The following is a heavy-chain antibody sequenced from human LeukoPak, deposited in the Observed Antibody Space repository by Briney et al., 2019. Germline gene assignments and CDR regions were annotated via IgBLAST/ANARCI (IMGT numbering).Heavy chain of an antibody. J-gene: IGHJ4*02. D-gene: IGHD6-19*01. Sequence: GGSLRLSCAASGFTFSSYWMSWVRQAPGKGLEWVANIKQDGSEKYYVDSVKGRFTISRDTAKNSLYLQMNSLRAEDTAVYYCASSGQWLVRYYFDYWGQGTLVTVSS. CDR1: GFTFSSYW. CDR2: IKQDGSEK. V-gene: IGHV3-7*01. CDR3: ASSGQWLVRYYFDY.